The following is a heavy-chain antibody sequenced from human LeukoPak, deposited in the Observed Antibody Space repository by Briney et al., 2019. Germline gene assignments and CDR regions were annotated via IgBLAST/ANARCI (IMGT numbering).Heavy chain of an antibody. CDR3: SRGRLRSAQDY. D-gene: IGHD6-6*01. J-gene: IGHJ4*02. V-gene: IGHV4-59*01. CDR1: GGSISNDY. CDR2: VSYSGIT. Sequence: PSETLSLTCTVSGGSISNDYWSWFRQPPGKGLEWIGCVSYSGITNYNPSLKSQITISIHTSRSQFSLKLKSVTAADTAVYYCSRGRLRSAQDYWGQGILVTASS.